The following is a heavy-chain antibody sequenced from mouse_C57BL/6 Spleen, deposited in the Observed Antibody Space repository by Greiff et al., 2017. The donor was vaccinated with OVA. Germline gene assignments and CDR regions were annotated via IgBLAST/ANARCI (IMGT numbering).Heavy chain of an antibody. V-gene: IGHV1-52*01. CDR3: ARPANWAYYYAMDY. D-gene: IGHD4-1*01. Sequence: VQLQQPGAELVRPGSSVKLSCKASGYTFTSYWMHWVKQRPIQGLEWIGNIDPSDSETHYNQKFKDKATLTVDKSSSTAYMQLSSLTSEDSAVYYCARPANWAYYYAMDYWGQGTSVTVSS. CDR2: IDPSDSET. J-gene: IGHJ4*01. CDR1: GYTFTSYW.